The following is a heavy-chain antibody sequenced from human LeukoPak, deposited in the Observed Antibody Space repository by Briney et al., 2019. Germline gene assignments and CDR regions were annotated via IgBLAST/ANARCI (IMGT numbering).Heavy chain of an antibody. CDR1: GGSIGSSTYY. CDR2: IYHSGST. Sequence: SETLSLTCTVSGGSIGSSTYYWSWIRQFPGKGLEWIGYIYHSGSTYYNPSLKSRVTISVDRSKNQFSLKLSSVTAADTAVYYCARWGVTAIFAIDPWGQGTLVTVSS. V-gene: IGHV4-30-2*06. CDR3: ARWGVTAIFAIDP. D-gene: IGHD2-21*02. J-gene: IGHJ5*02.